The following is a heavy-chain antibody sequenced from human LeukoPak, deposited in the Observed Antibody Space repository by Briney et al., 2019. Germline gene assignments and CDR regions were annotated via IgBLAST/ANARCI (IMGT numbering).Heavy chain of an antibody. CDR1: GGSFSGYY. Sequence: SETLSLTCAVYGGSFSGYYWSWIRQPPGKGLGWIGEINHSGSTNYNPSLKSRVTISVDTSKNQFSLKLSSVTAADTAVYYCARGRFYGSGSYGYWGQGTLVTVSS. CDR3: ARGRFYGSGSYGY. V-gene: IGHV4-34*01. J-gene: IGHJ4*02. CDR2: INHSGST. D-gene: IGHD3-10*01.